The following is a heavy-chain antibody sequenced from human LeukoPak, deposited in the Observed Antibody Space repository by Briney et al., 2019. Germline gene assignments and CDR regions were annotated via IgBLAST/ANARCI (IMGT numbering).Heavy chain of an antibody. Sequence: GGSLRLSCEASGFIFSNYWMSWVRQAPGKGLEWVANIKHDGSEKYYVDSVKGRFTISRDNAKNSLYLQMNSLRAEDTAVYYCAKSSSSWYPSYYYYGMDVWGQGTTVTVSS. V-gene: IGHV3-7*03. D-gene: IGHD6-13*01. J-gene: IGHJ6*02. CDR2: IKHDGSEK. CDR3: AKSSSSWYPSYYYYGMDV. CDR1: GFIFSNYW.